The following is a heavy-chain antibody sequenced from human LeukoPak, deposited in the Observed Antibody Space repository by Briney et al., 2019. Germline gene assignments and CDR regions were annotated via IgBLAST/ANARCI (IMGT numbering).Heavy chain of an antibody. Sequence: PGGSLRLSCAASGFTFSSYAMHWVRQAPGKGLEWVAVISYDGSNKYYADSVKGRFTISRDNSKNTLYLQMNSLRAEDTAVYYCTTNYDILTGSLRGWLLWGQGTLVTVSS. J-gene: IGHJ4*02. V-gene: IGHV3-30-3*01. CDR3: TTNYDILTGSLRGWLL. CDR1: GFTFSSYA. CDR2: ISYDGSNK. D-gene: IGHD3-9*01.